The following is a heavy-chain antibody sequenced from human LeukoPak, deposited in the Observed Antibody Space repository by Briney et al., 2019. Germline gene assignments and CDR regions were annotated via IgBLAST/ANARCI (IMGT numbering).Heavy chain of an antibody. J-gene: IGHJ4*02. CDR1: GFTFSSYE. CDR2: ISSSGSTI. Sequence: GGSLRLSCAASGFTFSSYEMNWVRQAPGKGLEWVSYISSSGSTIYYADSVKGRFTISRDNAKNSLYLQMTSLRAEDTAVYYCARSYCSGGSCPWGFDYWGQGTLVTVSS. V-gene: IGHV3-48*03. D-gene: IGHD2-15*01. CDR3: ARSYCSGGSCPWGFDY.